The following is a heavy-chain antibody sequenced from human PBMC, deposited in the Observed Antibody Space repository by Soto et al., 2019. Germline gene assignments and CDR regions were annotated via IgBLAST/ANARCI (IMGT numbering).Heavy chain of an antibody. CDR2: IKSKTDGGTT. CDR1: GFTFSNAW. V-gene: IGHV3-15*01. Sequence: GWSLRLSCAASGFTFSNAWMSWVRQAPGKGLEWVGRIKSKTDGGTTDYAAPVKGRFTISRDDSKNTLYLQMNSLKTEDTAVYYCTTNTAAGDYYYYGMDVWGQGTTVTVSS. D-gene: IGHD1-26*01. CDR3: TTNTAAGDYYYYGMDV. J-gene: IGHJ6*02.